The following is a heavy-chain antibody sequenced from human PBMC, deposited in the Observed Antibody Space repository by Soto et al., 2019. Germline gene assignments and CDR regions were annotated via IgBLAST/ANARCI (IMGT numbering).Heavy chain of an antibody. Sequence: LSLTCTVSGGSISGGDYYWSWIRQPPGKGLEWIGYIYYSGSTYYNPSLKSRVTISVDTSNNQFSLKLSSVTAADTAVYYCARDQYYYDSSGAMDVWGQGTTVTGS. CDR1: GGSISGGDYY. CDR2: IYYSGST. CDR3: ARDQYYYDSSGAMDV. J-gene: IGHJ6*02. D-gene: IGHD3-22*01. V-gene: IGHV4-30-4*01.